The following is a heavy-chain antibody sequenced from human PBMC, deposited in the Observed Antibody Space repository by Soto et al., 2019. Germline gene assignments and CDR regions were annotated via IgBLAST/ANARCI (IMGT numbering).Heavy chain of an antibody. V-gene: IGHV3-30*18. CDR2: ISYDGSNK. Sequence: QVQLVESGGGVVQPGRSLRLSCAASGFTFSSYGMHWVRQAPGKGLEWVAVISYDGSNKYYADSVKGRFTISRDNSKNTRYLQMKSLRAEDTAVYYCAKDSTPCCSGGSCYSGLSDYWGQGTLVTVSS. D-gene: IGHD2-15*01. J-gene: IGHJ4*02. CDR1: GFTFSSYG. CDR3: AKDSTPCCSGGSCYSGLSDY.